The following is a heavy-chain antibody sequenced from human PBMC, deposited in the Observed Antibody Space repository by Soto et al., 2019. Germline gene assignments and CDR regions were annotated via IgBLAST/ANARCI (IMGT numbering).Heavy chain of an antibody. V-gene: IGHV3-23*01. D-gene: IGHD6-19*01. CDR3: AKDLQFSGWLSAQTFDY. CDR1: GFTFSSHA. J-gene: IGHJ4*02. CDR2: ITGSGDST. Sequence: EVQLLESGGGLVQPGGSLRLSCAVSGFTFSSHAMSWVRQAPGKGLECVSSITGSGDSTYYADSVKGGFTISRDKPTSTLYLHMNSLRAEDTAVYYCAKDLQFSGWLSAQTFDYWGQGTQVTVSS.